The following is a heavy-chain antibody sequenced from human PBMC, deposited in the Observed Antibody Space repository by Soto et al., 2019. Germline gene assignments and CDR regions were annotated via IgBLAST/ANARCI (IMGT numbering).Heavy chain of an antibody. Sequence: SETLSLTCAVYGGSFSGYYWSWIRQPPGKGLEWIGEINHSGSTNYNPSLKSRVTISVDTSKNQFSLKLSSVTAADTAVYYCARVKGGAGFDYWGHGHLVIVSS. CDR1: GGSFSGYY. J-gene: IGHJ4*01. CDR3: ARVKGGAGFDY. V-gene: IGHV4-34*01. CDR2: INHSGST. D-gene: IGHD3-16*01.